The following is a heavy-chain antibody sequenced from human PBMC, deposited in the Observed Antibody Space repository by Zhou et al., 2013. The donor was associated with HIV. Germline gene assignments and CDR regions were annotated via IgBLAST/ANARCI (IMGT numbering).Heavy chain of an antibody. Sequence: QVQLVQSGAEVKKPGSSVKVSCKASGGTFSSYAISWVRQAPGQGLEWMGGIIPIFGTANYAQKFQGRVTITTDESTSTAYMELSSLRSEDTAVYYCAREVSRFLEWLSHEGNWFDPWGQGTLVTVSS. CDR1: GGTFSSYA. CDR3: AREVSRFLEWLSHEGNWFDP. D-gene: IGHD3-3*01. J-gene: IGHJ5*02. V-gene: IGHV1-69*05. CDR2: IIPIFGTA.